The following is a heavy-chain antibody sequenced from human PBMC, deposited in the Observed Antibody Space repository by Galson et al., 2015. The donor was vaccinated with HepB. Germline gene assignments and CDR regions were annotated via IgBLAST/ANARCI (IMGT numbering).Heavy chain of an antibody. V-gene: IGHV3-7*01. Sequence: SLRLSCAASGFTFSSYWMSWVRQAPGKGLEWVANIKQDGSEKYYVDSVKGRFTISRDNAKNTLYLQMNSLRAEDTAVYYCVRVVRYFDWLLYGWFDSWGQGTMVTVSS. J-gene: IGHJ5*01. CDR3: VRVVRYFDWLLYGWFDS. CDR1: GFTFSSYW. CDR2: IKQDGSEK. D-gene: IGHD3-9*01.